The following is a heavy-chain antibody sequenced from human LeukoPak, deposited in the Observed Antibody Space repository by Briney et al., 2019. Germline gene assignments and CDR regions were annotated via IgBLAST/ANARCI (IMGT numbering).Heavy chain of an antibody. CDR2: ISSSSSYI. D-gene: IGHD2-8*01. J-gene: IGHJ6*03. CDR1: GFTFSSYS. CDR3: ARGPRMVYAQPRYYYYYYMDV. Sequence: PGGSLRLSCAASGFTFSSYSMNWVRQAPGKGLEWVSSISSSSSYIYYADSVKGRFTISRDNAKNSLYLQMNSLRAEDTAVYYCARGPRMVYAQPRYYYYYYMDVWGKGTTVTVSS. V-gene: IGHV3-21*01.